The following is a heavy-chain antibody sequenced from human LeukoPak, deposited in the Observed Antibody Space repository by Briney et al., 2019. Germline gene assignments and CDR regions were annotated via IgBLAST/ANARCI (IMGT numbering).Heavy chain of an antibody. Sequence: ASVKVSCKASGYTFTSYAMNWVRQAPGQGLEWMGWINTNTGNPTYAQGFTGRFVFSLDTSVSTAYLQISSLKAEDTAVYYCARPRWVRGVMFGWFDPWGQGTLVTVSS. J-gene: IGHJ5*02. CDR3: ARPRWVRGVMFGWFDP. CDR1: GYTFTSYA. CDR2: INTNTGNP. V-gene: IGHV7-4-1*02. D-gene: IGHD3-10*01.